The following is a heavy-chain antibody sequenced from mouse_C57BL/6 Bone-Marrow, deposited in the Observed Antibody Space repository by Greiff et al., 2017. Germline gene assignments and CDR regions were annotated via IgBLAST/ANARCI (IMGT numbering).Heavy chain of an antibody. CDR1: GYTFTSYG. V-gene: IGHV1-81*01. J-gene: IGHJ2*01. CDR2: IYPRSGNT. D-gene: IGHD2-2*01. CDR3: APIYYGYDDY. Sequence: QVQLQQSGAELARPGASVKLSCKASGYTFTSYGISWVKQRTGQGLEWIGEIYPRSGNTYYNEKFKGKATLTADKSSSTAYMGLRSLTSEDSAVYFCAPIYYGYDDYWGQGTTLTVSS.